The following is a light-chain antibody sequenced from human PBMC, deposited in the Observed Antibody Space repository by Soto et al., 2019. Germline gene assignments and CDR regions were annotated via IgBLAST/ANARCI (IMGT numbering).Light chain of an antibody. J-gene: IGLJ1*01. V-gene: IGLV2-8*01. CDR1: KNDIGVYDF. Sequence: QSVVTQPPCASGSPGQSVTISCTGTKNDIGVYDFVSWYQHHPGKAPRLIIYEVVQRPSGVPDRFSGSKSGNTASLTVSGLQAADEADYFCKSYAGSNTYVFGSGTK. CDR2: EVV. CDR3: KSYAGSNTYV.